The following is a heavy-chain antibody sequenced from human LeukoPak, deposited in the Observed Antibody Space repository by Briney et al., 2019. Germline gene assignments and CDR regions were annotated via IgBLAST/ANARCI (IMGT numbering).Heavy chain of an antibody. Sequence: SETLSLTRAVYGGSFSGYYWSWIRQPPGKGLEWIGEINHSGSTNYNPSLKSRVTISVDTSKNQFSLKLSSVTAADTAVYYCATTRGIVGATDSDYWGQGTLVTVSS. CDR2: INHSGST. J-gene: IGHJ4*02. CDR3: ATTRGIVGATDSDY. V-gene: IGHV4-34*01. CDR1: GGSFSGYY. D-gene: IGHD1-26*01.